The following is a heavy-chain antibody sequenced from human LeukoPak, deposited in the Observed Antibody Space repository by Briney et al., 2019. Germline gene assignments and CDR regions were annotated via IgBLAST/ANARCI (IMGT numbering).Heavy chain of an antibody. CDR1: GFTFSSYG. CDR2: IRYDGSNK. Sequence: SGGSLRLSCAASGFTFSSYGMHWVRQAPGKGLEWVAFIRYDGSNKYYADSVKGRFTIYRDNSKNTLYLQMNSLRAEDTAVYYCAPLAGDIVVVPVAIRSWFDPWGQGTLVTVSS. J-gene: IGHJ5*02. CDR3: APLAGDIVVVPVAIRSWFDP. V-gene: IGHV3-30*02. D-gene: IGHD2-2*02.